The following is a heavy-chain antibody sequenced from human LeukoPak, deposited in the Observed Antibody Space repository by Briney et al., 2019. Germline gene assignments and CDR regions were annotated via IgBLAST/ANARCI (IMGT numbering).Heavy chain of an antibody. CDR1: GGSFSGYY. CDR2: INHSGST. Sequence: SETLSLTCAVYGGSFSGYYWTWIRQPPGKGLEWIGEINHSGSTYYNPSLKSRVTISVDTSKNQFSLKLSSVTAADTAVYYCARRTRSFSYTYGDAYYYYYMDVWGKGTTVIVS. D-gene: IGHD5-18*01. V-gene: IGHV4-34*01. J-gene: IGHJ6*03. CDR3: ARRTRSFSYTYGDAYYYYYMDV.